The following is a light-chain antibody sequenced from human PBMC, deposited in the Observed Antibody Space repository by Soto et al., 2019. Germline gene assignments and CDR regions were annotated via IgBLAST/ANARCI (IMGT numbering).Light chain of an antibody. Sequence: QSVVTQEPSMSVSPGGTITLTCGSSTGTVTSGHYPYWFQQKPGQAPRTLIYDTSNKQSWTPARFSGSLLGGKAALTLSGALPEDEADYYCLLPYSDAWVFGGGTKLTVL. CDR2: DTS. CDR3: LLPYSDAWV. V-gene: IGLV7-46*01. J-gene: IGLJ3*02. CDR1: TGTVTSGHY.